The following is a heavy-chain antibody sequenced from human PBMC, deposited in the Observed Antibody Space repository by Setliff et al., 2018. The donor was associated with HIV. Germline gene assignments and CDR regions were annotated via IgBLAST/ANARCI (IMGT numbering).Heavy chain of an antibody. J-gene: IGHJ3*01. Sequence: SETLSLTCTVSGVSTSSTSHYWGWIRQPPGKGLEWIGYIFYTGSTYYNPSLKSRVTISVDNSKNTLSLQMNSLRAEDTALYYCARIDVAVVGDDTFDVWGQGTMVTVSS. CDR2: IFYTGST. CDR1: GVSTSSTSHY. CDR3: ARIDVAVVGDDTFDV. D-gene: IGHD6-19*01. V-gene: IGHV4-39*01.